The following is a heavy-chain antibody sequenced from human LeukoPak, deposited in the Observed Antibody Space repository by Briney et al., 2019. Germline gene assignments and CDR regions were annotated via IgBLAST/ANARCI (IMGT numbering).Heavy chain of an antibody. V-gene: IGHV3-23*01. J-gene: IGHJ4*02. Sequence: PGGSLRLSCAVSGFTFSSYAMSWVRQTPGEGLEWVSAISGSGGNTYYADSVKGRFTISRDNSKSTLYLQMSGLRAEDTAVYYCAKADCSSAGCSRGDDDWGQGTLVTVSS. D-gene: IGHD2-2*01. CDR2: ISGSGGNT. CDR1: GFTFSSYA. CDR3: AKADCSSAGCSRGDDD.